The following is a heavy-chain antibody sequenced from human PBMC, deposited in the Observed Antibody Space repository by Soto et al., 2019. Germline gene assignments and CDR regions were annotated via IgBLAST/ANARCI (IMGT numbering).Heavy chain of an antibody. V-gene: IGHV1-18*01. CDR2: ISAYNGNT. CDR1: GYTFTSYG. D-gene: IGHD3-22*01. Sequence: GASVKLSCKASGYTFTSYGISWVRQAPGQGLEWMGWISAYNGNTNYAQKLQGRVTMTTDTSTSTAYMELRSLRSDDTAVYYCARAWDYYDSSGYYWLLGFDYWGQGTLVTVSS. CDR3: ARAWDYYDSSGYYWLLGFDY. J-gene: IGHJ4*02.